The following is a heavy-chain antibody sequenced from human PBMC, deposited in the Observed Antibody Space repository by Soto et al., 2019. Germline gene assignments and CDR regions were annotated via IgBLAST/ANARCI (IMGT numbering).Heavy chain of an antibody. CDR2: IYSGGYT. J-gene: IGHJ4*02. CDR3: AARAGGGGY. V-gene: IGHV3-53*01. D-gene: IGHD6-6*01. Sequence: EVQLVESGGGLIQPGGSLRLSCAVSGFTVSNNYMSWVRQAPGKGLEGVSVIYSGGYTAYGDSVKGRFTISRDNSKNTLYLKMKSLGAAHAAGYFCAARAGGGGYWGQGTLVTVSS. CDR1: GFTVSNNY.